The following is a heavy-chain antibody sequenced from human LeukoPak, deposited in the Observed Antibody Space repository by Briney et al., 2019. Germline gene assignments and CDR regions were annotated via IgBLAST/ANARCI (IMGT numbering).Heavy chain of an antibody. CDR2: IYYSGST. D-gene: IGHD1-1*01. CDR3: ARAGSTGTTFGRSFDY. J-gene: IGHJ4*02. V-gene: IGHV4-39*07. Sequence: SETLSLTCTVSGGSISSSSYYWGWIRQPPGKGLEWIGSIYYSGSTYYNPSLKSRVTISVDTSKNQFSLKLSSVTAADTAVYYCARAGSTGTTFGRSFDYWGQGTLVTVSS. CDR1: GGSISSSSYY.